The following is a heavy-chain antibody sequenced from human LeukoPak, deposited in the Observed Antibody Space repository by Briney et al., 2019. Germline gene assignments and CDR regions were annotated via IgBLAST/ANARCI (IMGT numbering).Heavy chain of an antibody. CDR2: IKQDGSEK. D-gene: IGHD3-22*01. CDR3: ARVGVYYDSSGYFYYFDY. Sequence: EGSLRLSCAASAFTFSNYAMSWVRQAPGKGLEWVANIKQDGSEKYYVDSVKGRFTISRDNAKNSLYLQMNSLRAEDTAVYYCARVGVYYDSSGYFYYFDYWGQGTLVTVSS. V-gene: IGHV3-7*01. CDR1: AFTFSNYA. J-gene: IGHJ4*02.